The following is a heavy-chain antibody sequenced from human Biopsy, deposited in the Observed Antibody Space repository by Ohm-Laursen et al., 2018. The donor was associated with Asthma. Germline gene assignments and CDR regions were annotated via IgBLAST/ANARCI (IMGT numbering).Heavy chain of an antibody. CDR1: GFTFGDYW. J-gene: IGHJ1*01. V-gene: IGHV3-7*01. CDR3: ARTFHFWRPYHAEHYQL. CDR2: IKHDGTEK. Sequence: SLRLSCSVSGFTFGDYWMGWVRQVPGKGLEWVANIKHDGTEKNHGDSLKGRFTISRDNAKNSLYLQMNSLRAEDTAVYYCARTFHFWRPYHAEHYQLWGQGTLVTVPS. D-gene: IGHD3-3*02.